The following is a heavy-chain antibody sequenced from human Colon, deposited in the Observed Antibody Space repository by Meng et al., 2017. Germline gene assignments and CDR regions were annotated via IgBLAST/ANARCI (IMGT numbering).Heavy chain of an antibody. D-gene: IGHD2-2*01. V-gene: IGHV4-30-4*01. CDR3: ARNPVIPDARTFDF. CDR2: IHSSGNT. Sequence: QVQLQESGPGLVKPSQTLSLTCTISNGSINSADYYWNWIRQPPGKGPEWLGYIHSSGNTYYTPSLKSRPAMSLDTSKNQFSLRLTSVTAADTAVYYCARNPVIPDARTFDFWGQGALVTVSS. CDR1: NGSINSADYY. J-gene: IGHJ4*02.